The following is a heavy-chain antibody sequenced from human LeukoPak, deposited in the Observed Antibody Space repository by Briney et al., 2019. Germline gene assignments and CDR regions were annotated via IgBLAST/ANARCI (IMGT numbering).Heavy chain of an antibody. CDR3: ARDLSYYDSSGPLGY. J-gene: IGHJ4*02. Sequence: SGGSLRLSCAASGFTVSSNYMSWVRQAPGKGLEWVSVIYSGGSTYYADSVKGRFTISRDNSKNTLYLQMNSLRAEDTAVYYCARDLSYYDSSGPLGYWGQGTLVTVYS. CDR2: IYSGGST. D-gene: IGHD3-22*01. V-gene: IGHV3-53*01. CDR1: GFTVSSNY.